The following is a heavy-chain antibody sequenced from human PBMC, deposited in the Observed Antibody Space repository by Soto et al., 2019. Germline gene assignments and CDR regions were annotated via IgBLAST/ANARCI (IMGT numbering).Heavy chain of an antibody. D-gene: IGHD6-19*01. V-gene: IGHV5-51*01. CDR3: AIQHPLDSSAWYN. CDR2: IYPGDSDT. Sequence: GESLKISCKASGYSFTNYWIGWVRQMPGKGLEWMGTIYPGDSDTRYSPSFQGQVTFSVDKSINTAYLHWTSLKASDTAIYYCAIQHPLDSSAWYNWGQGTLVTVSS. CDR1: GYSFTNYW. J-gene: IGHJ4*02.